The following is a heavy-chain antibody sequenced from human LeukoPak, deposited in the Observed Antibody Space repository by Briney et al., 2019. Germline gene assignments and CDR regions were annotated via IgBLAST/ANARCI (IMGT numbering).Heavy chain of an antibody. CDR1: GGTFSSYA. J-gene: IGHJ5*02. CDR2: IIPIFGTA. Sequence: ASVKVSCKASGGTFSSYAISWVRQAPGQGLEWMGGIIPIFGTANYAQKFQGRVTITTDESTSTAYMELSRLRSDDTAVYYCARSLAAAGMGWFDPWGQGTLVTVSS. V-gene: IGHV1-69*05. CDR3: ARSLAAAGMGWFDP. D-gene: IGHD6-13*01.